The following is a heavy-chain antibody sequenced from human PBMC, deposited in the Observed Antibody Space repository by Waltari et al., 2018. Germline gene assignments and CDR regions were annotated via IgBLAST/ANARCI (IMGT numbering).Heavy chain of an antibody. CDR3: ARDYCDRTNCHGMDV. CDR2: ISYNERNI. V-gene: IGHV3-30*04. CDR1: ELTFSSYA. J-gene: IGHJ6*02. Sequence: QVQLVESGGGVVQPGRSLRLSCTAPELTFSSYALHWVRQAPGKGLEWVAVISYNERNIYYVDSVKGRFSISRDNSKKMLYLHMNSLITEDTAVYYCARDYCDRTNCHGMDVWGQGTTVIVSS. D-gene: IGHD3-22*01.